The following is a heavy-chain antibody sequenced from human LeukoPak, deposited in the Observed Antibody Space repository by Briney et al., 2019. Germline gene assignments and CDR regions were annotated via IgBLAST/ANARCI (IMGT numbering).Heavy chain of an antibody. CDR1: DGSINSYY. J-gene: IGHJ6*02. V-gene: IGHV4-59*06. CDR2: IYYSGST. Sequence: PSETLSLTCSVSDGSINSYYWNWIRRPPGKGLEWIGYIYYSGSTYYNPSLKSRVTISVDTSKNQFSLKLSSVTAADTAVYYCARDSVVVVARYYYYGMDVWGQGTTVTDSS. D-gene: IGHD2-15*01. CDR3: ARDSVVVVARYYYYGMDV.